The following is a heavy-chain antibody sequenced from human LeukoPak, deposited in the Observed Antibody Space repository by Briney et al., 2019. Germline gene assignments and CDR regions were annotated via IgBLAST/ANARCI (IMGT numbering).Heavy chain of an antibody. CDR2: IWYDGSNK. J-gene: IGHJ3*02. D-gene: IGHD3-22*01. Sequence: PGRSLRLSCAASGFTFSSYGMTWVRQAPGKGLEWVAVIWYDGSNKYYADSVKGRFTISRDNSKNTLYLQMNSLRAEDTAVYYCARDDGNYYDSSGPDAFDIWGQGTMVTVSS. V-gene: IGHV3-33*01. CDR3: ARDDGNYYDSSGPDAFDI. CDR1: GFTFSSYG.